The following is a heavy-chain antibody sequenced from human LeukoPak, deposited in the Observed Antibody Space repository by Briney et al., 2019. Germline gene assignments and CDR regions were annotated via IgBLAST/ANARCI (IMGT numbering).Heavy chain of an antibody. CDR3: ARDRRGYSYGFGY. Sequence: GGSLRLSCAASGFTFSSYSMNWVRPAPGKGLEWVSSISSSSSYIYYADSVKGRFTISRDNAKNSLYLQMNSLRAEDTAVYYCARDRRGYSYGFGYWGQGTLVTVSS. J-gene: IGHJ4*02. CDR2: ISSSSSYI. CDR1: GFTFSSYS. D-gene: IGHD5-18*01. V-gene: IGHV3-21*01.